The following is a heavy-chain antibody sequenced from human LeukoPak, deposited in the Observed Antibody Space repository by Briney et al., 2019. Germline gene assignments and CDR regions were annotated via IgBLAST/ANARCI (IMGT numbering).Heavy chain of an antibody. CDR2: ISSSSSTI. Sequence: GGSLRLSCAASGFTFSSYSMNWVRQAPGKGLEWVSYISSSSSTIYYADSVKGRFTISRDNAKNSLYLQMNSLRAEDTAVYYYARDEGYCSSTSCSTDAFDIWGQGTMVTVSS. V-gene: IGHV3-48*01. D-gene: IGHD2-2*01. CDR3: ARDEGYCSSTSCSTDAFDI. J-gene: IGHJ3*02. CDR1: GFTFSSYS.